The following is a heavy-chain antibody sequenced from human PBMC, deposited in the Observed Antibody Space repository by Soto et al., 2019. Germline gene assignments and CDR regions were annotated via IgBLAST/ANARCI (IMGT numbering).Heavy chain of an antibody. D-gene: IGHD2-21*01. V-gene: IGHV4-59*08. CDR1: GGSISSYY. Sequence: SETLSLTCTVSGGSISSYYWSWIRQPPGKGLEWIGYIYYSGSTNYNPSLKSRVTISVDTSKNQFSLKLSSVTAADTAVYYCARHRGSINWFDPWGQGTLVTVSS. CDR2: IYYSGST. CDR3: ARHRGSINWFDP. J-gene: IGHJ5*02.